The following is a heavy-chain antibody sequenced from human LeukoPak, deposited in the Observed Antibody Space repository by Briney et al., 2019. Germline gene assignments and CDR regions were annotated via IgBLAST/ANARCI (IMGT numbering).Heavy chain of an antibody. CDR1: GFTFSSYA. J-gene: IGHJ4*02. D-gene: IGHD6-13*01. CDR2: ISYDGSNK. Sequence: GRSLRLSCAASGFTFSSYAMHWVRQAPGKGLEWVAVISYDGSNKYYADSVKGRFTISRDNSKNTLYQQMNSLRAEDTAVYYCASLASSSWYYFDYWGQGTLVTVSS. V-gene: IGHV3-30*04. CDR3: ASLASSSWYYFDY.